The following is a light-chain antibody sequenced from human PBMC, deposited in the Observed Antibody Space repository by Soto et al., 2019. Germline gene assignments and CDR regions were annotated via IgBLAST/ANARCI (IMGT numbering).Light chain of an antibody. CDR2: AAS. V-gene: IGKV1-39*01. J-gene: IGKJ1*01. CDR3: QQSGDTPPWT. Sequence: DIQMTQSPSSLSASAGDRVTITCRASQSIGNHLNWYQHKPGKAPILLIYAASSLQSGVPSRFSGSGSGTDFTLTINSLQPEDFASFYCQQSGDTPPWTFGQGTKVDIK. CDR1: QSIGNH.